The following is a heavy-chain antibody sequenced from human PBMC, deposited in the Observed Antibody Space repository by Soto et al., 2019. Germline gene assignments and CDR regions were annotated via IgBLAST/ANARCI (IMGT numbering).Heavy chain of an antibody. CDR1: GDSVSGGSYY. J-gene: IGHJ4*02. D-gene: IGHD3-10*01. V-gene: IGHV4-61*01. CDR3: ARSVSFGEGDS. CDR2: IYYSGST. Sequence: QIQLQESGPGLVKPSETLSVTCTVSGDSVSGGSYYWNWIRQPPGKGLEWIGHIYYSGSTKYNPSLKSRITISVDTSKNQFSLKLTSVTVADTAVYYCARSVSFGEGDSWGQGTLVIVSS.